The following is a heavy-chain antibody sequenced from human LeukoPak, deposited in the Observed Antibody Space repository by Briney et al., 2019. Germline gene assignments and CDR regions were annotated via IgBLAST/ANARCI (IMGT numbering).Heavy chain of an antibody. CDR2: INHSGST. CDR1: GGSLSNYY. CDR3: ARGPASGSTFAWFDP. J-gene: IGHJ5*02. D-gene: IGHD3-10*01. V-gene: IGHV4-34*01. Sequence: SETLSLTCAVYGGSLSNYYWSWIRQPPGKGLEWIGEINHSGSTKYNPSLKSRVTISVDMSKNQFSLELNSVTAADTAVYYCARGPASGSTFAWFDPWGQGTLVTVSS.